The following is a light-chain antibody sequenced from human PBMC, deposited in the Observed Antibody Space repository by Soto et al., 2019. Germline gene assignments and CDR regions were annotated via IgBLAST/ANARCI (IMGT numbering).Light chain of an antibody. Sequence: DIQMTQSPPSLSTSVGDRVTITCQASHDISNYLNWFQQRPGKAPKLLIYDASKLETGVPSRFSGSGSGTDFTFTISSLQPEDIATYYCQLYDNVTITFGQGTRLEIK. V-gene: IGKV1-33*01. CDR3: QLYDNVTIT. CDR2: DAS. CDR1: HDISNY. J-gene: IGKJ5*01.